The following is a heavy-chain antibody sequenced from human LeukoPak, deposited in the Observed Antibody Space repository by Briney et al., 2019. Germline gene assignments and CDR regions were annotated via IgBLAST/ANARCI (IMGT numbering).Heavy chain of an antibody. CDR1: GFTFSSYS. Sequence: GGSLRLFCAASGFTFSSYSMNWVRQAPGKGLEWVSYISSSSSTIYYADSVKGRFTISRDNAKNSLYLQMNSLRAEDTAVYYCAREGIAAGTIGYYYYYMDVWGKGTTVTVSS. CDR3: AREGIAAGTIGYYYYYMDV. J-gene: IGHJ6*03. CDR2: ISSSSSTI. D-gene: IGHD6-13*01. V-gene: IGHV3-48*04.